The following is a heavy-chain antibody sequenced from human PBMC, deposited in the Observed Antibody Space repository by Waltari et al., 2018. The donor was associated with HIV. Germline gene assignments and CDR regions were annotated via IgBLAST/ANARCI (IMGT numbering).Heavy chain of an antibody. J-gene: IGHJ6*02. CDR3: ATDFSGMVRAYSYYSLDV. Sequence: QVQLVQPGAEVKKPGASVKVSCKVSGHTLSELSMHWVPQVPGKGLEWMGNFDPEDDETIYAQKFQGRVTMTEDTSSDTAYMELSSLTSGDTAVYYCATDFSGMVRAYSYYSLDVSGQGTTVTVSS. V-gene: IGHV1-24*01. CDR1: GHTLSELS. CDR2: FDPEDDET. D-gene: IGHD3-10*01.